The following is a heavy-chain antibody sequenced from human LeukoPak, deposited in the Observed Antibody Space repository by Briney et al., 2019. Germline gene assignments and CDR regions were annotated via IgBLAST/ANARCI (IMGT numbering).Heavy chain of an antibody. CDR1: GFNFSVHW. V-gene: IGHV3-21*01. D-gene: IGHD4-23*01. J-gene: IGHJ5*02. CDR3: ARDHDYGGNSNWFDP. Sequence: GGSLRLSCAASGFNFSVHWMTWVRQAPGKGLEWVSSISSSSSYIYYADSVKGRFTISRDNAKNSLYLQMNSLRAEDTAVYYCARDHDYGGNSNWFDPWGQGTLVTVSS. CDR2: ISSSSSYI.